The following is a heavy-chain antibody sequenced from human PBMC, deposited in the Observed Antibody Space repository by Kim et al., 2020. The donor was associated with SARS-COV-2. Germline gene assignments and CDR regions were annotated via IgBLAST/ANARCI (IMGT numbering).Heavy chain of an antibody. D-gene: IGHD6-13*01. Sequence: SETLSLTCTVSSDSISSYYCSWIRQLPGKGLEWIGYIYYSRTTNYNPSLNSRVTISWDTSKNQFSLELTSVTDADTAVYYCARSEGRGSCHQFDYWGQGILVTVSS. J-gene: IGHJ4*02. CDR1: SDSISSYY. CDR2: IYYSRTT. V-gene: IGHV4-59*01. CDR3: ARSEGRGSCHQFDY.